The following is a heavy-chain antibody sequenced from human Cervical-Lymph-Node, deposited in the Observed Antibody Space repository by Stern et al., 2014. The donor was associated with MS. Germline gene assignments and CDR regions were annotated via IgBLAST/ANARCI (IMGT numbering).Heavy chain of an antibody. V-gene: IGHV4-61*02. Sequence: QLQLQESGPGLVKPSQTLSLTCTVSGGPISSGSSYWSWIRQPAGKGLEWIGRIYTTGNTTNTPSIKNRVTMSVDTSKNLFSLTLSSVTAADTAVYFCASPFYCTATSCSDYWGQGTLVTVSS. CDR2: IYTTGNT. CDR1: GGPISSGSSY. J-gene: IGHJ4*02. CDR3: ASPFYCTATSCSDY. D-gene: IGHD1-1*01.